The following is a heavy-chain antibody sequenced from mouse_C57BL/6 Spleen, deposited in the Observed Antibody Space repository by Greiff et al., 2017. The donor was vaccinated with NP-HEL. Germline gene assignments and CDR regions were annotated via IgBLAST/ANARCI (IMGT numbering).Heavy chain of an antibody. CDR1: GYTFTSYW. Sequence: QVQLKQSGAELVKPGASVKLSCKASGYTFTSYWMHWVKQRPGQGLEWIGMIHPNSGSTNYNEKFKSKATLTVDKSSSTAYMQLSSLTSEDSAVYYCARSEKWLLLDYWGQGTTLTVSS. D-gene: IGHD2-3*01. CDR3: ARSEKWLLLDY. V-gene: IGHV1-64*01. CDR2: IHPNSGST. J-gene: IGHJ2*01.